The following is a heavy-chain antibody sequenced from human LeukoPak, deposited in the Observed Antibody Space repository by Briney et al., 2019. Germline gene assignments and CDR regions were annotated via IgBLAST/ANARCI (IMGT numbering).Heavy chain of an antibody. D-gene: IGHD6-6*01. V-gene: IGHV3-48*01. CDR2: ISSSSSTT. CDR1: GFTFSSYS. Sequence: PGGSLRLSCAASGFTFSSYSMNWVRQAPGKGLEWVSYISSSSSTTYYADSVKGRFTISRDNSKNTLYLQMNSLRAEDTAVYYCAKEFEYSSSSYFYWGQGTLVTVSS. J-gene: IGHJ4*02. CDR3: AKEFEYSSSSYFY.